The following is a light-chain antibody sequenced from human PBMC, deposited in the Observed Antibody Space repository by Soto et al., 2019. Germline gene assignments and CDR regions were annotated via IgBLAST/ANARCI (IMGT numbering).Light chain of an antibody. CDR1: SSDVGGYIY. CDR3: SSYSRSSVYV. V-gene: IGLV2-14*01. Sequence: QSVLTQPASVSGSPGQSITISCTGTSSDVGGYIYVSWYQQHPGKAPKLMIYEVSNRPSGVSNRFSGSKSGNTASLTISGLQAEDEADYYCSSYSRSSVYVFGTGTKVTVL. J-gene: IGLJ1*01. CDR2: EVS.